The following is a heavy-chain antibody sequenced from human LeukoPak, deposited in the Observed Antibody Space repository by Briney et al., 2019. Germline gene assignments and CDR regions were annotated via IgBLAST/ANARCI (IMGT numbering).Heavy chain of an antibody. D-gene: IGHD3-3*01. V-gene: IGHV1-69*04. CDR3: ARVYYDFWSGYSNNWFDP. Sequence: VKVSCKASGGTFSSYAISWVRQAPGQGLEWMGRIIPILGIANYAQKFQGRVTITADKSTSTAYMELSSLRSEDTAVYYCARVYYDFWSGYSNNWFDPWGQGTLVTVSS. CDR2: IIPILGIA. J-gene: IGHJ5*02. CDR1: GGTFSSYA.